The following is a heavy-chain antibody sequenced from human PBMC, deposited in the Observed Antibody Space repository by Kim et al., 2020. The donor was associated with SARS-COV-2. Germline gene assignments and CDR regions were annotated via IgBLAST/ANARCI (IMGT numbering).Heavy chain of an antibody. J-gene: IGHJ4*02. CDR2: IKTRSDGGTT. D-gene: IGHD3-10*01. CDR1: GFPFSNAW. V-gene: IGHV3-15*01. CDR3: TTPLLWFGDSYPNS. Sequence: GGSLRLSCAASGFPFSNAWMNWVRQVPGKGLEWVGRIKTRSDGGTTDYAAPVKGRFTISRDDSTNTLYLQMNRLKNEDTAVYYCTTPLLWFGDSYPNSWGQGTLVTVSS.